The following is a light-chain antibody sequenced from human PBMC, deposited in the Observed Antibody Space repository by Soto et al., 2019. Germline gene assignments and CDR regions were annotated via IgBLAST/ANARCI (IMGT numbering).Light chain of an antibody. J-gene: IGLJ2*01. CDR2: GNH. CDR1: SSNIGAGYD. Sequence: QSVLTQPPSVSGAPGQGVTISCTGGSSNIGAGYDVHWYQHLPGTSPKLLIYGNHNRPSGVPDRFSGSKSGTSASLAITALQAEDEANYYCSSFTSNTTPHVVFGGGTKLTVL. CDR3: SSFTSNTTPHVV. V-gene: IGLV1-40*01.